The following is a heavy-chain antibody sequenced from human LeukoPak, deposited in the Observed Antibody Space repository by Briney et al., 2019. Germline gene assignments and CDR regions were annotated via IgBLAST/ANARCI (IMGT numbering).Heavy chain of an antibody. Sequence: ASVKVSCKASGYTFTSYGISWVRQAPGQGLEWMGWISAYNGNTNYAQKLQGRVTMTTDTSTSTAYMELRSLRSDDTAVYDCARVDSNYFHYDYYYMDVWGKGTTVTVSS. CDR2: ISAYNGNT. CDR1: GYTFTSYG. CDR3: ARVDSNYFHYDYYYMDV. V-gene: IGHV1-18*01. J-gene: IGHJ6*03. D-gene: IGHD4-11*01.